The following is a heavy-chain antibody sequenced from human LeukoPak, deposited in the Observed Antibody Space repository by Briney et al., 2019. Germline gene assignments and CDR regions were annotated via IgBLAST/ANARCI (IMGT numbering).Heavy chain of an antibody. CDR3: ARGPRGVAATRFLGY. V-gene: IGHV1-46*01. J-gene: IGHJ4*02. CDR1: GYTFTSYY. CDR2: INPSGGST. D-gene: IGHD2-15*01. Sequence: ASVKVSCKASGYTFTSYYMHWVRQAPGQGLEWMGIINPSGGSTSYAQKFQGRVTMTRDTSTSTVYMELSSLRSEDTAVYYCARGPRGVAATRFLGYWGQGTLVTVSS.